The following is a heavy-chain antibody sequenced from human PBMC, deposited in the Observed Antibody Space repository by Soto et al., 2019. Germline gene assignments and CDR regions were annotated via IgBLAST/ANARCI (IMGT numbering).Heavy chain of an antibody. CDR2: ISSSSSYT. D-gene: IGHD6-13*01. J-gene: IGHJ4*02. CDR1: GFTFSDYY. Sequence: QVQLVESGGGLVKPGGSLRLSCAASGFTFSDYYMSWIRQAPGKGLEWVSYISSSSSYTNYADSVKGRFTISRDNAKNSLYLQMNSLRAEDTAVYYCARFGKKAGIAAARDYWGQGTLVTVSS. CDR3: ARFGKKAGIAAARDY. V-gene: IGHV3-11*05.